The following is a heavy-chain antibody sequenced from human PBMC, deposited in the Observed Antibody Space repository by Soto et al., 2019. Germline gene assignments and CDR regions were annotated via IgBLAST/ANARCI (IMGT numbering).Heavy chain of an antibody. CDR1: VFTFRNYY. Sequence: PWGSLKLSCAASVFTFRNYYMSWIRQAPGKGLEWVSYISSSGSTIYYADSVKGRFTISRDNAKNSLYLQMNSLRAEDTAVYYCARDGEYGAFDIRGQGTMVTVSS. CDR2: ISSSGSTI. V-gene: IGHV3-11*01. J-gene: IGHJ3*02. D-gene: IGHD4-17*01. CDR3: ARDGEYGAFDI.